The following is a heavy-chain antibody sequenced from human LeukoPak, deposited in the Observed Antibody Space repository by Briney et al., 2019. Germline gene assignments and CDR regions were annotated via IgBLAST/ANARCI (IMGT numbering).Heavy chain of an antibody. V-gene: IGHV3-64*01. J-gene: IGHJ3*02. CDR1: GFTFSSYA. CDR2: ISSNGGST. D-gene: IGHD6-6*01. Sequence: GGSLRLSCAASGFTFSSYAMHWVRQAPGKGLEYVSAISSNGGSTYYANSVKGRFTISRDNSKNTLYLQMGSLRAEDMAVYYCATAIAARLTFDIWGQGTMATVSS. CDR3: ATAIAARLTFDI.